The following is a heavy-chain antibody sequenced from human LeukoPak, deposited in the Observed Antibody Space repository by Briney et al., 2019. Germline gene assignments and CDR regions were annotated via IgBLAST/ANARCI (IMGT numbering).Heavy chain of an antibody. CDR3: VKIRPSDDYCMAV. J-gene: IGHJ6*02. CDR1: GFTFSSYG. Sequence: GRSLRLSCAASGFTFSSYGMHWVRQAPGKGLEWVAAITDNGSSTYYADSVKGRFTISRDNAKNTLYLQMNSLRAEDTAVYYCVKIRPSDDYCMAVWGQRTTVTAYS. V-gene: IGHV3-30*18. CDR2: ITDNGSST.